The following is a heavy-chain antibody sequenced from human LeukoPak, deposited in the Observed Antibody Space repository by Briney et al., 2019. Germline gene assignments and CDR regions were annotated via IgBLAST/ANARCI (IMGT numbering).Heavy chain of an antibody. CDR3: ARGVVTMVRGEYYFDY. V-gene: IGHV1-2*02. CDR1: GYTFTDYH. J-gene: IGHJ4*02. D-gene: IGHD3-10*01. CDR2: INPNSGGT. Sequence: ASVKVSCKTSGYTFTDYHIHWVRQAPGQGLEWMGWINPNSGGTNYAQKFQGRVTMTRDTSISTAYMELSRLRSDDTAVYYCARGVVTMVRGEYYFDYWGQGTLVTVSS.